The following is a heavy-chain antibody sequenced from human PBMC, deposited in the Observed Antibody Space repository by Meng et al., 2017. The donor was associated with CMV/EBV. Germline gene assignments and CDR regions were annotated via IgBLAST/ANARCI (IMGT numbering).Heavy chain of an antibody. V-gene: IGHV3-7*01. D-gene: IGHD2-2*02. Sequence: SCKASGYTFTGYYMHWVRQAPGQGLEWMANIKQDGSEKYYVDSVKGRFTISRDNAKNSLYLQMNSLRAEDTAVYYCAREDCSSTSCYTGYYGMDVWGQGTTVTVSS. J-gene: IGHJ6*02. CDR3: AREDCSSTSCYTGYYGMDV. CDR2: IKQDGSEK. CDR1: GYTFTGYY.